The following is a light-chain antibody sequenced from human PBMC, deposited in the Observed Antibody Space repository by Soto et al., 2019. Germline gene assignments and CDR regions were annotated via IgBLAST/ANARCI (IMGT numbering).Light chain of an antibody. Sequence: QSVLTQPPSASGTPGQRVTISCSGSSSNIGTNFVYWYQQLPGTAPKLLIFSNAQRPSGVPVRFSCSRSGPSASPALSGLRVRDGADFYCATLEYSPGGYGFRGGTKLTVL. V-gene: IGLV1-47*02. CDR1: SSNIGTNF. CDR2: SNA. CDR3: ATLEYSPGGYG. J-gene: IGLJ2*01.